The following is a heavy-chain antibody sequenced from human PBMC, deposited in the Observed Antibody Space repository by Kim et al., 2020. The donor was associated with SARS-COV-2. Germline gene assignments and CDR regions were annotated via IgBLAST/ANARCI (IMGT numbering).Heavy chain of an antibody. CDR3: ATQTACHDDSCHGAFDF. D-gene: IGHD3-10*01. CDR1: GLSVTNTY. V-gene: IGHV3-66*01. CDR2: FYNSVAT. J-gene: IGHJ4*02. Sequence: GGSLRLSCAASGLSVTNTYMNWVRQAPGKGLEWVSTFYNSVATYYADSVKGRFTISRDSAKNTVSLQMTNLRADDTAVYYCATQTACHDDSCHGAFDFWGQGTLVTVSS.